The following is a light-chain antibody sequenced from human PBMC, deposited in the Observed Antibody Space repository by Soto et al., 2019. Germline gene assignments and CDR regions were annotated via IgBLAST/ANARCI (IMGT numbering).Light chain of an antibody. CDR2: DVS. J-gene: IGLJ1*01. CDR1: PSDVGGYSY. Sequence: QSALTQPRSVSGSPGQSVTISCTGTPSDVGGYSYVSWYQQHPGKVPKLMIYDVSKWPSGVPDRFSGSKSGNTASLTISGLQAEDEGDYYCCSYAGSYTFVFGTGTKLTVL. V-gene: IGLV2-11*01. CDR3: CSYAGSYTFV.